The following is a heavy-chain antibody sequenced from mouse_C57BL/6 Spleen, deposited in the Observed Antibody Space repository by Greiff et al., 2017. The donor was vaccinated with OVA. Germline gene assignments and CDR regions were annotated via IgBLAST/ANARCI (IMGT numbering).Heavy chain of an antibody. CDR2: INPNNGGT. D-gene: IGHD1-1*01. Sequence: EVKLLESGPELVKPGASVKMSCKASGYTFTDYNMHWVKQSHGKSLEWIGYINPNNGGTSYNQKFKGKATLTVNKSSSTAYMELRSLTSEDSAVYYCACSSYAMDYWGQGTSVTVSS. CDR1: GYTFTDYN. J-gene: IGHJ4*01. V-gene: IGHV1-22*01. CDR3: ACSSYAMDY.